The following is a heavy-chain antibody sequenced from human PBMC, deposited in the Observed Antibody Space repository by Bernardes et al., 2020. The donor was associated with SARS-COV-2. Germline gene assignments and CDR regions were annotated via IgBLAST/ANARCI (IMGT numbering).Heavy chain of an antibody. D-gene: IGHD3-22*01. CDR2: ITDTGGST. CDR1: GITFPSYA. CDR3: AKDPYEVGYDISGYVDY. V-gene: IGHV3-23*01. Sequence: GGSLRLSCEASGITFPSYAMNWVRQAPGKGLEWLSTITDTGGSTYYADSVKGRFTISRDNSKNTLYLQMNSLRAEDTAVYYCAKDPYEVGYDISGYVDYWGQGTLVTVSS. J-gene: IGHJ4*02.